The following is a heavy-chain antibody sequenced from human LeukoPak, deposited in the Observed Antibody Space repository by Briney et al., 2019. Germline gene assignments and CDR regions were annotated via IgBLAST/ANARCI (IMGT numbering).Heavy chain of an antibody. J-gene: IGHJ5*02. Sequence: GGSLRLSCAASGFTFSSYWMSWVRQAPGKGLEWVANIKQDGSDKYYVDSVKGRFTISRDNAKNSLFLQMNSLKAEDTAVYYCARRGAANWFDPWGQGTLVTVSS. CDR2: IKQDGSDK. V-gene: IGHV3-7*01. CDR3: ARRGAANWFDP. CDR1: GFTFSSYW. D-gene: IGHD3-10*01.